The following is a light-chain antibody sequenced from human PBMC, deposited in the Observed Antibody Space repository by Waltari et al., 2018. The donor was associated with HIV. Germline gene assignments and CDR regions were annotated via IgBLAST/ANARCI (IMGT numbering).Light chain of an antibody. CDR1: ALAKKY. CDR3: YSTDSSGNHWV. V-gene: IGLV3-10*01. J-gene: IGLJ3*02. Sequence: SYELTQPPSVSVSPGQTARISCSGDALAKKYVYWYQQMSGQAPVLVIYEDNKRPSGIPDKFSGSSSGTMATLTISGAREEDEADYYCYSTDSSGNHWVFGGGTKLTVL. CDR2: EDN.